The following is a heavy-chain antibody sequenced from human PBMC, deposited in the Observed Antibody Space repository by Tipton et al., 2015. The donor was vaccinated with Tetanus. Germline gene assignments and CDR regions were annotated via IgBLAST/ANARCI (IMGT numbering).Heavy chain of an antibody. CDR1: GYTFTSYD. Sequence: QSGAEVKKPGASVKVSCKASGYTFTSYDINWVRQATGQGLEWTGWMNPNSGNTGYAQKFQGRVTMTRNTSISTAYMELSSLRSEDTAVYYCARLYCSGGSCYQDYWGQGTLVTVSS. CDR2: MNPNSGNT. CDR3: ARLYCSGGSCYQDY. D-gene: IGHD2-15*01. V-gene: IGHV1-8*01. J-gene: IGHJ4*02.